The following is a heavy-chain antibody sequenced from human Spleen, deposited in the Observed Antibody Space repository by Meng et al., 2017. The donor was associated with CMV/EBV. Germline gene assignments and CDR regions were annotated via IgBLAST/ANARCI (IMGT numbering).Heavy chain of an antibody. CDR1: GFTFSSYW. CDR2: IKQDGSEK. D-gene: IGHD2-2*01. CDR3: ARRLVVVPTVVRKYYYYGMDV. V-gene: IGHV3-7*01. Sequence: GESLKISCITSGFTFSSYWMSWVRQAPGKGLEWVANIKQDGSEKYYVDSVKGRFTISRDNSQNTLYLQMNSLRPEDTAVYFCARRLVVVPTVVRKYYYYGMDVWGQGTTVTVSS. J-gene: IGHJ6*02.